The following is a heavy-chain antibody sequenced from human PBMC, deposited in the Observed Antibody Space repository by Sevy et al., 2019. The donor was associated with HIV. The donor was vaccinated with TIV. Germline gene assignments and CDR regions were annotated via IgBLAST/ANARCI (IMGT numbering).Heavy chain of an antibody. J-gene: IGHJ6*02. D-gene: IGHD5-12*01. CDR1: GFTFSSYA. V-gene: IGHV3-30*04. Sequence: GGSLRLSCAASGFTFSSYAMHWVRQAPGKGLEWVAVISYDGSNKYYADSVKGRFTISRDNSKNTLYLQMNSLRAEDTAVYYCARAGRDIVATIGISFYYYGMDVWGQGTTVTVSS. CDR2: ISYDGSNK. CDR3: ARAGRDIVATIGISFYYYGMDV.